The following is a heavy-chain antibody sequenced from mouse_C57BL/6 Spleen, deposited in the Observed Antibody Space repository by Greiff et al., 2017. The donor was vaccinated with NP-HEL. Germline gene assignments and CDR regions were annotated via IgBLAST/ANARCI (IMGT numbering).Heavy chain of an antibody. V-gene: IGHV2-2*01. Sequence: QVQLKESGPGLVQPSQSLSITCTVSGFSLTSYGVHWVRQSPGKGLEWLGVIWSGGSTDYNVAFISRLSISTDDTKCQVDFKMNSLQAADTAIYYCARKEDGYTLWVAYWGQGTMVTVSS. D-gene: IGHD2-3*01. CDR2: IWSGGST. CDR1: GFSLTSYG. CDR3: ARKEDGYTLWVAY. J-gene: IGHJ3*01.